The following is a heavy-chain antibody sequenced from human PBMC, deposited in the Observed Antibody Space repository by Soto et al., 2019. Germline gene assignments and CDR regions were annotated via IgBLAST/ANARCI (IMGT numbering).Heavy chain of an antibody. CDR1: GGSISSYY. CDR2: IDTSGST. V-gene: IGHV4-4*07. D-gene: IGHD6-13*01. CDR3: ARDPPLGAAAGNGWFDP. J-gene: IGHJ5*02. Sequence: PSETLSLTCTVSGGSISSYYWSLIRQPAGKGLEWIGRIDTSGSTNYNPSLKSRVTMSVDTSKNQFSLKLRSVTAAYTAVYYCARDPPLGAAAGNGWFDPWGQGTMVTVSS.